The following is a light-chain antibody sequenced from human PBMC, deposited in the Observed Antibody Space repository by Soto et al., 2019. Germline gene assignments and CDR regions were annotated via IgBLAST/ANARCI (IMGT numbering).Light chain of an antibody. CDR2: EGS. CDR3: WSYAPGDIVV. V-gene: IGLV2-23*01. CDR1: SSDLGTYDL. Sequence: QSALTQPASVSGSPGQSITISCTGTSSDLGTYDLVSWYQQHPGKAPKLMIYEGSKRPSGVSNRFSGSKSGNTASLTISGLQAEDEADYYCWSYAPGDIVVFGGGTKVTVL. J-gene: IGLJ2*01.